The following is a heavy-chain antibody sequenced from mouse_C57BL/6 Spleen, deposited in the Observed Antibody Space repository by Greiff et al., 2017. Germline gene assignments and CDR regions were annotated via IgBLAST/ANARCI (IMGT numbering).Heavy chain of an antibody. D-gene: IGHD2-4*01. V-gene: IGHV1-39*01. Sequence: EVQLQQSGPELVKPGASVKISCKASGYSFTDYNMNWVKQSNGKSLEWIGVINPNYGTNSYNQKFKGKATLTVDQSSSTAYMQLNSLNAEDSAVYYCARCGDYDRGGAMDYWGQGTSVTVSS. J-gene: IGHJ4*01. CDR1: GYSFTDYN. CDR3: ARCGDYDRGGAMDY. CDR2: INPNYGTN.